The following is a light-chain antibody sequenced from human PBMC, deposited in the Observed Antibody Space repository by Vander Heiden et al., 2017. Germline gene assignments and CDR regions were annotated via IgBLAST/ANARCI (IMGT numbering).Light chain of an antibody. J-gene: IGLJ2*01. CDR2: SNT. CDR3: QSYDISLSGSI. V-gene: IGLV1-40*01. Sequence: QSILTQPPSVSGAPGQRVTISCPGSSSNIGARFDVHWYQQVPGTAPKLLIYSNTNRPSGVPDRFSGSKSGTSASLAIAGLQAEDEADYYCQSYDISLSGSIFGGGTKVTVL. CDR1: SSNIGARFD.